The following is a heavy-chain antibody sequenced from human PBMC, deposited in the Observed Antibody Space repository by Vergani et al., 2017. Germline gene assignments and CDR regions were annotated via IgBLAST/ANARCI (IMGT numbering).Heavy chain of an antibody. D-gene: IGHD6-13*01. CDR2: INHSGST. CDR1: GGSFSGYY. CDR3: ARLPGSAAAGLRLYYYYMDV. Sequence: QVQLQQWGAGLLKPSETLSLTCAVYGGSFSGYYWSWIRQPPGKGLEWIGEINHSGSTNYNPSLKSRVTISVDTSKNQFSLKLSSVTAADTAVYYCARLPGSAAAGLRLYYYYMDVWGKGTTVTVSS. J-gene: IGHJ6*03. V-gene: IGHV4-34*01.